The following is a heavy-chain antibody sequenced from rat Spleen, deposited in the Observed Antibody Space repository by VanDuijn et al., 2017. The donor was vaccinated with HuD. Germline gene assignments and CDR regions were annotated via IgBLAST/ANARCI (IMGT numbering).Heavy chain of an antibody. CDR3: ARAGGYNYFDY. CDR1: GFTFSNYD. CDR2: ITNASGRT. J-gene: IGHJ2*01. D-gene: IGHD1-11*01. V-gene: IGHV5S13*01. Sequence: EVQLVESDGGLVQPGRSLKLSCATSGFTFSNYDMAWVRQAPAKGLEWVASITNASGRTYYPDSVKGRFTISRDNAKNTLYLQMDSLRSEDTATYYCARAGGYNYFDYWGQGVMVTVSS.